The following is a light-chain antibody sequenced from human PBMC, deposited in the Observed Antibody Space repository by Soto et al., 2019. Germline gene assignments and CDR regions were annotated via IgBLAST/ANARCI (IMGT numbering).Light chain of an antibody. CDR1: SSNIGGYNY. V-gene: IGLV2-14*01. J-gene: IGLJ3*02. CDR2: EVS. Sequence: QSALTQPASVSGSPGQSITISCTGSSSNIGGYNYVSWYQQHPGKAPKVMIYEVSNRPSGVSNRFSGSKSGNTASLTISGLQVEDEADYYCCSYTGTSTLVFGGGTKVTVL. CDR3: CSYTGTSTLV.